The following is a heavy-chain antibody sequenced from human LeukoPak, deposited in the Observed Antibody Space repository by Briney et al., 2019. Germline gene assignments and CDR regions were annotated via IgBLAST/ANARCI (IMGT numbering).Heavy chain of an antibody. V-gene: IGHV4-34*09. CDR2: INHSGST. Sequence: SETLSLTCAVYGGSFSGYYWSWIRQPPGKGLEWIGEINHSGSTNYNPSLKSRLTISVDTSKNQFSLKLSSVTAADTAVYYCGSLATPGLYFDYWGQGTLVTVSS. J-gene: IGHJ4*02. CDR3: GSLATPGLYFDY. D-gene: IGHD6-6*01. CDR1: GGSFSGYY.